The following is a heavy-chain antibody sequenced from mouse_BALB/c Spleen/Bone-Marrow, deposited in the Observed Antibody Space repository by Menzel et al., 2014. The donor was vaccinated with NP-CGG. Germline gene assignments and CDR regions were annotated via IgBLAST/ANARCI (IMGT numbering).Heavy chain of an antibody. CDR3: AREDKGYRYDGPFDY. V-gene: IGHV1-7*01. CDR2: INPSTGYT. Sequence: QVQLQQSGAELAKPGASVKMSCKASGYTFTSYWMHWVKQRPGQGLEWIGYINPSTGYTEYNQKFKDKATLTADKSSSTAYMQLSSLTSEDSAVYYGAREDKGYRYDGPFDYWGQGTTLTVSS. D-gene: IGHD2-14*01. J-gene: IGHJ2*01. CDR1: GYTFTSYW.